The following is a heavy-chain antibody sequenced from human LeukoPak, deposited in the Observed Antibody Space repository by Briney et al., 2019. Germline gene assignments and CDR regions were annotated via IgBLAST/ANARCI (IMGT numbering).Heavy chain of an antibody. CDR2: IRYDGSNK. D-gene: IGHD3-3*01. CDR3: AKRWSGYHSSEV. Sequence: GGSLRLSCAASGFTFSSYGMHWVRQAPGKGLGWVAFIRYDGSNKYYADSVKGRFTISRDNSKNTLYLQMNSLRAEDTAVYYCAKRWSGYHSSEVWGQGTLVTVSS. CDR1: GFTFSSYG. V-gene: IGHV3-30*02. J-gene: IGHJ4*02.